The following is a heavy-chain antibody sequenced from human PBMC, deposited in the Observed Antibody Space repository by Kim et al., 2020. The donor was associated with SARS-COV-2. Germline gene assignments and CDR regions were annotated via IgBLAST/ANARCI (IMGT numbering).Heavy chain of an antibody. CDR3: ARDRDGGSSSDY. V-gene: IGHV4-59*01. Sequence: NYNPSLKSRVTISIHTSRNQFSLTLAPVTSADTAMYYCARDRDGGSSSDYWGQGTLVSVSS. J-gene: IGHJ4*02. D-gene: IGHD2-15*01.